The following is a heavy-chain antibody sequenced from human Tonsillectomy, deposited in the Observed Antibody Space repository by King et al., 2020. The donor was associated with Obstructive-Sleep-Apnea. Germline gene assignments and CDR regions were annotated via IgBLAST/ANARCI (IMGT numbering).Heavy chain of an antibody. V-gene: IGHV2-70*20. Sequence: TLKESCPALVKPTQTLTLTCTFSGFSLRATGMCVTWVRQTPGKALEWLAVIDWDDDKSYSTTLRTRLTVPKDTPKNQVVLKMTDRDPVDTATYYCARTSGAGYFYCGLDGWGQGTTVTGSS. CDR3: ARTSGAGYFYCGLDG. J-gene: IGHJ6*01. CDR1: GFSLRATGMC. CDR2: IDWDDDK. D-gene: IGHD5-12*01.